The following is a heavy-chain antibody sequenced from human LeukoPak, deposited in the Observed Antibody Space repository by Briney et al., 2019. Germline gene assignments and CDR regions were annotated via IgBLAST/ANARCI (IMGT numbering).Heavy chain of an antibody. V-gene: IGHV3-23*01. CDR1: GFTFSSYG. CDR2: ISGSGGST. CDR3: ARSRDGYNYYFDY. D-gene: IGHD5-24*01. J-gene: IGHJ4*02. Sequence: GGTLRLSCAASGFTFSSYGMSWVRQAPGKGLEWVSAISGSGGSTYYADSVKGRFTISRDNSKNTLYLQMGSLRAEDMAVYYCARSRDGYNYYFDYWGQGTLVTVSS.